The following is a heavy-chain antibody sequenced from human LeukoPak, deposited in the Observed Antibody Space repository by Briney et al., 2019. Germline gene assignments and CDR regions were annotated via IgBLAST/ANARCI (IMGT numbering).Heavy chain of an antibody. CDR2: ISGSGGST. Sequence: GGSLRLSCAASGFTFSDYGMSWVRQAPGKGLEWVSGISGSGGSTYYADSVKGRFTISRDNSKNTLYLQMNSLRAEDTAVYYCAKGDGSGSYSYMDVWGKGTTVTISS. CDR1: GFTFSDYG. V-gene: IGHV3-23*01. CDR3: AKGDGSGSYSYMDV. J-gene: IGHJ6*03. D-gene: IGHD3-10*01.